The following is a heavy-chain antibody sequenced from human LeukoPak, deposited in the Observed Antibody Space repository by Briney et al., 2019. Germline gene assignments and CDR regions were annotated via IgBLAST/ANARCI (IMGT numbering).Heavy chain of an antibody. V-gene: IGHV4-39*07. Sequence: SETLSLTCTVSGGSVSSTHYWGWIRQPPGKGLEWIGSIYYSGSTYYNPSLKSRVTISVDTPKNQFSLKLSSVTAADTAVYYCARDAAPGLRWSDYWGQGTLVTVSS. J-gene: IGHJ4*02. CDR3: ARDAAPGLRWSDY. D-gene: IGHD4-23*01. CDR2: IYYSGST. CDR1: GGSVSSTHY.